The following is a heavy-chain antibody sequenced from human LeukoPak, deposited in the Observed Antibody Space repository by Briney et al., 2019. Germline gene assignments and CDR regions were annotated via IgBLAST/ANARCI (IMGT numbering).Heavy chain of an antibody. CDR1: GFTFSSYA. CDR2: ISKIGSNK. Sequence: GGSLRLSCAASGFTFSSYAMSWVRQAPGKGLEWVSSISKIGSNKYYADSVKGRFTISRDNAKKALYLQVNSLRAEDTAVYYCARINGSCSSTNCYNYFDNWGQGTLVTVSS. CDR3: ARINGSCSSTNCYNYFDN. J-gene: IGHJ1*01. V-gene: IGHV3-21*04. D-gene: IGHD2-2*01.